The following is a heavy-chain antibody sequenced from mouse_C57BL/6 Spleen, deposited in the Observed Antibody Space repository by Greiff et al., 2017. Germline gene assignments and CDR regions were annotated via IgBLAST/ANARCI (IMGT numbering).Heavy chain of an antibody. CDR3: AKNYGSSAWFAY. CDR2: IDPANGNT. Sequence: VQLKESVAELVRPGASVKLSCTASGFNIKNTYMHWVKQRPEQGLEWIGRIDPANGNTKYAPKFQGKATITADTSSNTAYLQLSSLTSEDTAIYYCAKNYGSSAWFAYWGQGTLVTVSA. J-gene: IGHJ3*01. CDR1: GFNIKNTY. D-gene: IGHD1-1*01. V-gene: IGHV14-3*01.